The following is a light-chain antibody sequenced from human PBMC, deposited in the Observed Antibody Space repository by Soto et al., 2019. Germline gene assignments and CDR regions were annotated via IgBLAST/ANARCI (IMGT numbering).Light chain of an antibody. J-gene: IGLJ3*02. V-gene: IGLV2-14*01. Sequence: QSALTQPASVSGSPGQSITISCTGTSRDVGRYNYVSWYQQRPGQAPQLMIYEVSHRPSGVSNRFSGSKSGYTSSLTISGLQADDEADYYCTSYTISTTWVFGGGTKLTVL. CDR1: SRDVGRYNY. CDR3: TSYTISTTWV. CDR2: EVS.